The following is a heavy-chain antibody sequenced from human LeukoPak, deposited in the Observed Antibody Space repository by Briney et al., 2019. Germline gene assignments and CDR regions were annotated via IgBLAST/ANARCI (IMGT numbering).Heavy chain of an antibody. V-gene: IGHV3-15*01. CDR3: TTDLGGYFTGGSCYTGLYHCFDP. J-gene: IGHJ5*02. CDR2: IRSKAYGGTP. CDR1: GFTFTNAW. D-gene: IGHD2-15*01. Sequence: GGSLRLSCVASGFTFTNAWMSWVRQAPGKGLEWVARIRSKAYGGTPEYAASVQGRFTISRDDSRATLYLQMNSLKTEDTAVYYCTTDLGGYFTGGSCYTGLYHCFDPWGQGTLVTVSS.